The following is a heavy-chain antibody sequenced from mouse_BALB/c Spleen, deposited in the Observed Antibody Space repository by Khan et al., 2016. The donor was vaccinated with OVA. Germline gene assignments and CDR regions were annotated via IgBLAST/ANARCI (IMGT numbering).Heavy chain of an antibody. J-gene: IGHJ3*01. CDR3: ARGGSSGPAWFAY. CDR1: GYSITSGYF. V-gene: IGHV3-6*01. D-gene: IGHD3-1*01. CDR2: IRYDGDS. Sequence: EVQLQESGPGLVKPTQSLSLTCSVTGYSITSGYFWNWIRQFPGNKLEWMGYIRYDGDSNYNPSLKNRISITRDTSTNQFFLKLNSVTPEDTATYYCARGGSSGPAWFAYWGQGTLVTVSA.